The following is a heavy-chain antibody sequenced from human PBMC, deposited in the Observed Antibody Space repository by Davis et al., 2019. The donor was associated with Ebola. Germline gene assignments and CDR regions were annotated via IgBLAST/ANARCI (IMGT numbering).Heavy chain of an antibody. J-gene: IGHJ4*02. CDR2: IYTSGST. V-gene: IGHV4-4*07. CDR3: ARGGEGATTWPHFDY. D-gene: IGHD1-26*01. Sequence: PSETLSLTCTVSGGSISSYYWSWIRQPAGKGLEWIGHIYTSGSTNYNPSLKSRVTISVDTSKNQFSLKLSSVTAADTAVYYCARGGEGATTWPHFDYWGQGTLVTVSS. CDR1: GGSISSYY.